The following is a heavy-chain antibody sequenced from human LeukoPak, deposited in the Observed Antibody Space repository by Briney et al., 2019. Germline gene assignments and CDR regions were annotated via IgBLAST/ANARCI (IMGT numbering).Heavy chain of an antibody. CDR3: ARHGHSSSWPFDY. D-gene: IGHD6-13*01. V-gene: IGHV4-38-2*01. CDR2: IYYSGST. CDR1: GYSISSGYY. Sequence: SETLSLTCAVSGYSISSGYYWGWIRQPPGKGLEWIGSIYYSGSTYYNPSLKSRVTISVDTSKNQFSLKLSSVTAADTAVYYCARHGHSSSWPFDYWGQGTLVTVSS. J-gene: IGHJ4*02.